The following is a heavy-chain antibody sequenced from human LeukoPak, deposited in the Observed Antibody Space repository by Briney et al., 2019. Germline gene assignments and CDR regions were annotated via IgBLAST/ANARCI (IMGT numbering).Heavy chain of an antibody. Sequence: ASVQVSCKASGYTFTNYDINWVRQATGQGLEWVGWVNPYSGNTGYAQKFQGRVTITRNTAISTAYMELSSLTSEDTAVYYCVRGDRNYDILTGYSKSWFDPWGQGTLVSVSS. V-gene: IGHV1-8*03. CDR3: VRGDRNYDILTGYSKSWFDP. J-gene: IGHJ5*02. CDR2: VNPYSGNT. D-gene: IGHD3-9*01. CDR1: GYTFTNYD.